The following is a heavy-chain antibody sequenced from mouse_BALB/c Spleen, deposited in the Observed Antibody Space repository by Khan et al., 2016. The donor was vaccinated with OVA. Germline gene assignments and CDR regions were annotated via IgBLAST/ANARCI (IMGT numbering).Heavy chain of an antibody. CDR3: AKSYGKKDYYFDY. J-gene: IGHJ2*01. V-gene: IGHV2-5-1*01. CDR1: GFSLTSYG. D-gene: IGHD2-1*01. Sequence: QVQLKESGPSLVQPSQSLSITCTVSGFSLTSYGVHWVRQSPGKGLEWLGVIWRGGSTDYNAAFMSRLSITKDNSKSQVVFKMNSLQADDTAIYYCAKSYGKKDYYFDYWGQGTTLTVS. CDR2: IWRGGST.